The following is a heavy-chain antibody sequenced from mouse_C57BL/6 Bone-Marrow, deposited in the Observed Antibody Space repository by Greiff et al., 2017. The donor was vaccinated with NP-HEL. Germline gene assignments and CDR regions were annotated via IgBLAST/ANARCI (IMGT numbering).Heavy chain of an antibody. CDR1: GFTFSSYG. Sequence: EVKLMESGGDLVKPGGSLKLSCAASGFTFSSYGMSWVRQTPDKRLEWVATICSGGSYTYYTDSVKGRFTISSDDSKNTLYLHMSSLKSEDTAMYYCARQGYDYPYYFDYWDQGTTLTVSS. D-gene: IGHD2-4*01. J-gene: IGHJ2*01. CDR2: ICSGGSYT. CDR3: ARQGYDYPYYFDY. V-gene: IGHV5-6*01.